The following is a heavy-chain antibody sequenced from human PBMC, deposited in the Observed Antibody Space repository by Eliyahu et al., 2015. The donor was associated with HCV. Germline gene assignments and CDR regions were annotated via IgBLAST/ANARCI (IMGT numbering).Heavy chain of an antibody. D-gene: IGHD6-19*01. V-gene: IGHV4-59*01. CDR3: ASGGGGIAVAGTGGWFDP. CDR1: GGSXSSYY. Sequence: QVQLQESGPGLVKPSETLSLTCTVXGGSXSSYYWSWLRQPPGKGLGWIXYXLYRGXANYTPSLKSRVTISVDTSKXQFSLKLNSVTAADTAVYYCASGGGGIAVAGTGGWFDPWGQGTLVTVSS. J-gene: IGHJ5*02. CDR2: XLYRGXA.